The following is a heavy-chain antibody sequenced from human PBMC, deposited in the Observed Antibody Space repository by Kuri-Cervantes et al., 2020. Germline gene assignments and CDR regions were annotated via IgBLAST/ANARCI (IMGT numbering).Heavy chain of an antibody. CDR2: TWYDGSNK. J-gene: IGHJ3*02. V-gene: IGHV3-30*02. D-gene: IGHD6-19*01. CDR1: GFTFSSYG. CDR3: AKDLSSGWPDDAFDI. Sequence: GGSLRLSCGASGFTFSSYGMHWVRQAPGKGLEWVAFTWYDGSNKYYSDSVKGRFTISRDNSKNTLYLQMNSLRAEDTAVYYCAKDLSSGWPDDAFDIWGQGTMVTVSS.